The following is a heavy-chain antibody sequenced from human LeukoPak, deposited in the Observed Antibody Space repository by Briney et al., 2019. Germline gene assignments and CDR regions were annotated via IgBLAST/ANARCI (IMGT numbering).Heavy chain of an antibody. V-gene: IGHV6-1*01. CDR3: ARAGLAITMVRGAFDY. J-gene: IGHJ4*02. CDR1: GDSVSSNSAA. D-gene: IGHD3-10*01. Sequence: SQTLSLTCAISGDSVSSNSAAWNWLRQSPSRGLEWLGRTYYRSKLYNDYAVSVKSRITINPDTSKNQFSLQLNSVTPEDTAVYYCARAGLAITMVRGAFDYWGQGTLVTVSS. CDR2: TYYRSKLYN.